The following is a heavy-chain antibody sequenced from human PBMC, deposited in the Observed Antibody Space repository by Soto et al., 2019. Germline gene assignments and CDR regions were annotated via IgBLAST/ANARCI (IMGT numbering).Heavy chain of an antibody. J-gene: IGHJ4*02. CDR1: GGSFSGYY. V-gene: IGHV4-34*01. D-gene: IGHD6-13*01. CDR3: ARGPAAGTARMVYFDY. Sequence: SETLCLTCAVYGGSFSGYYGSWIRQPPGKGLEWIGEINHSGSTNYNPSLKSRVTISVDTSKNQFSLKLSSVTAADTAVYYCARGPAAGTARMVYFDYWGQGTLVTVSS. CDR2: INHSGST.